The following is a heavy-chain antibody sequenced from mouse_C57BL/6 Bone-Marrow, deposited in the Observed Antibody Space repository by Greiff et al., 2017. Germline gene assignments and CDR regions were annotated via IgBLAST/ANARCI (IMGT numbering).Heavy chain of an antibody. J-gene: IGHJ2*01. V-gene: IGHV14-4*01. CDR1: GFNIKDDY. Sequence: EVQLQESGAELVRPGASVKLSCTASGFNIKDDYIHWVKQRPEQGLEWIGWFDPEIGATEYASKFQGKATITSDTSSNTAYLQLSSLTSENNAVYYCSSLDDNYVDFWSQGTPHTVAS. CDR3: SSLDDNYVDF. CDR2: FDPEIGAT. D-gene: IGHD2-3*01.